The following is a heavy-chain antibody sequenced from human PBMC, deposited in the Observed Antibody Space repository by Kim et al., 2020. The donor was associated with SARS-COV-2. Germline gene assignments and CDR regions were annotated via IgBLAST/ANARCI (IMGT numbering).Heavy chain of an antibody. J-gene: IGHJ4*02. CDR1: GFTFTTYA. CDR2: ISNDGNTK. CDR3: ARSVSHSSGSPLDY. Sequence: GGSLRLSCAASGFTFTTYAMHWVRQAPGKGLEWVAVISNDGNTKHYADSVKGRFTISRDNSKNTLDLQMDSLRAEDTAVYYCARSVSHSSGSPLDYWGQG. V-gene: IGHV3-30*04. D-gene: IGHD3-22*01.